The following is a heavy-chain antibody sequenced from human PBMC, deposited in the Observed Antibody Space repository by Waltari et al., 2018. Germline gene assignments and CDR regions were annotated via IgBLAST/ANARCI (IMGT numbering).Heavy chain of an antibody. CDR2: IYYSGST. J-gene: IGHJ6*02. D-gene: IGHD3-3*01. V-gene: IGHV4-59*01. CDR3: ARSGYYDRGGYYGMDV. Sequence: QVQLQESGPGLVKPSETLSLTCTVSGGSISSYYWSWIRQPPGKGLEWIGYIYYSGSTNYNPSLKIRVTISVDTSKNQFSLKLSSVTAADTAVYYCARSGYYDRGGYYGMDVWGQGTTVTVSS. CDR1: GGSISSYY.